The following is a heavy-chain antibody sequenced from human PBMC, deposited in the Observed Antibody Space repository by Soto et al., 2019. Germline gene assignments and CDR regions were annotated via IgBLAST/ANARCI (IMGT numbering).Heavy chain of an antibody. Sequence: QLQLQESGSGLVKPSQTLSLTCAVSGGSISSGGYSWSWIRQPPGKGLEWIGYIYHSGSTYYKPSLKSRVTIAVDRSKTQCSLRLSSVTAADTAVYYCAGGIAARPLGYWGQGTLVTVSS. D-gene: IGHD6-6*01. J-gene: IGHJ4*02. CDR3: AGGIAARPLGY. CDR2: IYHSGST. V-gene: IGHV4-30-2*01. CDR1: GGSISSGGYS.